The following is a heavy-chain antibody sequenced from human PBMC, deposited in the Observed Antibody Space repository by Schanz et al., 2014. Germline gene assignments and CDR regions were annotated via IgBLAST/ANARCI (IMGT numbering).Heavy chain of an antibody. CDR1: GYTLKDHA. D-gene: IGHD2-2*01. CDR3: ARGGFFDSTSFDS. J-gene: IGHJ4*02. CDR2: INPSGGST. V-gene: IGHV1-46*02. Sequence: QVQLVQSGAEVKKPGASVKVSCQASGYTLKDHAMHWVRQAPGQGLEWMGIINPSGGSTSYAQKFQGRVTMTRDTSTSTVNMELSSLRSEDTAVYYCARGGFFDSTSFDSWGQGTLVTVSS.